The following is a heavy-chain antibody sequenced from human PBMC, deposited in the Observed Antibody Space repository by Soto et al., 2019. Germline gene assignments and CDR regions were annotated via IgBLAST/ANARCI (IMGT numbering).Heavy chain of an antibody. CDR1: TFTCSDYA. J-gene: IGHJ4*02. D-gene: IGHD3-16*02. CDR3: ALGSGSYRYDYDS. V-gene: IGHV3-23*01. CDR2: INGGGDTT. Sequence: EVQLLDSGGDLVHPGGSLRPSCTATTFTCSDYAVNCFRQAPGKGLEWISGINGGGDTTYYADSVKGRFTTSRDNSNYTVYLQMNSLRADDTAVYYCALGSGSYRYDYDSWGQGTLVTVSS.